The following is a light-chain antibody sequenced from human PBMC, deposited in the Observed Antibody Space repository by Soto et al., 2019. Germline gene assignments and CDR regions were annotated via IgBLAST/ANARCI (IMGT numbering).Light chain of an antibody. CDR1: QSISRY. CDR2: AAS. V-gene: IGKV1-39*01. CDR3: QQSYSTLLT. Sequence: DIQMTQSPSSLSASVGDRVTIACRASQSISRYLNWYQHKPGKAPKLLIYAASSLQSGVPSRFSGSGSGTDFILSISSLQPEDFATYYCQQSYSTLLTFGQGTKMEIK. J-gene: IGKJ1*01.